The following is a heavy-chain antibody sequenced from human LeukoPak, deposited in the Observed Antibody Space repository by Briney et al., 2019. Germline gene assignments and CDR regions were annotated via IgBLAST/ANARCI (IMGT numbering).Heavy chain of an antibody. CDR3: ARMCSGGSCYCY. CDR2: INQDGSEK. Sequence: GGSLRLSCAASGFTFSSYAMSWVRQAPGKGLEWVANINQDGSEKYYVDSVKGRFTISRDNAKNSLYLQMNSLRAEDTAMYYCARMCSGGSCYCYWGQGTLVTVSS. D-gene: IGHD2-15*01. J-gene: IGHJ1*01. CDR1: GFTFSSYA. V-gene: IGHV3-7*01.